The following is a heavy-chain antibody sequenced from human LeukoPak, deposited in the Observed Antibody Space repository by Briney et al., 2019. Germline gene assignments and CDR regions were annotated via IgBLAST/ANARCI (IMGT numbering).Heavy chain of an antibody. CDR3: ARVRLDSSSVDY. V-gene: IGHV4-34*01. CDR2: INHSGST. J-gene: IGHJ4*02. CDR1: GGSFSGYY. D-gene: IGHD6-6*01. Sequence: PSETLSLTCAVYGGSFSGYYWSWIRQPPGKGLEWIGEINHSGSTNYNPSLKSRVTISVDTSKNQFSLKLSSVTAADTAVYYCARVRLDSSSVDYWGQGTLVTVSS.